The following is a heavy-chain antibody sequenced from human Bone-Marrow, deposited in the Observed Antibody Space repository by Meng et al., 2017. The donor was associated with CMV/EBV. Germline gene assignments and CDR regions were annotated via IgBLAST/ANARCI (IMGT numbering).Heavy chain of an antibody. CDR3: ATFPSGYAYYYYGMDV. CDR1: GYTFTSYG. V-gene: IGHV1-18*01. CDR2: ISAYNGNT. J-gene: IGHJ6*02. D-gene: IGHD3-3*01. Sequence: ASVKVSCKASGYTFTSYGISWVRQAPGQGLEWMGWISAYNGNTNYAQKLQGRVTMTEDTSTDTAYTELSSLRSEDTAVYYCATFPSGYAYYYYGMDVWGQGTTVTVSS.